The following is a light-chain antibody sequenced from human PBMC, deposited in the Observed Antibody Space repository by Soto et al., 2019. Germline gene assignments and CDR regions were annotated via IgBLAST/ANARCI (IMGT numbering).Light chain of an antibody. Sequence: DFQMTQSPSSLSASIGDRVTITCRASQGISNYVAWYQQKPGKVPKLLIYAASTLQSGVPSRFSGSGSGTDFTLTINSLQPVDVATYYCQKYNNAPRTFGQGTKVEIK. V-gene: IGKV1-27*01. CDR1: QGISNY. CDR2: AAS. CDR3: QKYNNAPRT. J-gene: IGKJ1*01.